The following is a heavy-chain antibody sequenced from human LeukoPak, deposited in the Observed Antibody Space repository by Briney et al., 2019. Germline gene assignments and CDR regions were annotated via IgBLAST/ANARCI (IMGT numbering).Heavy chain of an antibody. J-gene: IGHJ3*02. Sequence: ASVKVSCKASGYTFTGYHINWVRQAPGQGLEWMGRINPNSGDTNFAQKFQGRVTLTRDTSISTSYMELSSLRSDDTAVYFCAKVREVGTNIEVVVVDTSGAFDMWGQGTMVTVSS. V-gene: IGHV1-2*06. CDR1: GYTFTGYH. CDR3: AKVREVGTNIEVVVVDTSGAFDM. D-gene: IGHD2-15*01. CDR2: INPNSGDT.